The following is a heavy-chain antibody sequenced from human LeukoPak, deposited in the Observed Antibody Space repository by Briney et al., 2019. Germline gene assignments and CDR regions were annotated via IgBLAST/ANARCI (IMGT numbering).Heavy chain of an antibody. D-gene: IGHD3-10*01. V-gene: IGHV3-49*04. CDR2: IRSKAYGGTT. J-gene: IGHJ4*02. CDR1: GFTFSSFW. Sequence: GGSLRLSCAASGFTFSSFWMTWVRQAPGKGLEWVGFIRSKAYGGTTEYAASVKGRFTISRDDSKSIAYLQMNSLKTEDTAVYYCTRGGFVGEGFDYWGQGTLVTVSS. CDR3: TRGGFVGEGFDY.